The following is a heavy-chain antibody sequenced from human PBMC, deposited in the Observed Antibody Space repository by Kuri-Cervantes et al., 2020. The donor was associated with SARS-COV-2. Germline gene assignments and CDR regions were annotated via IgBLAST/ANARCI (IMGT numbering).Heavy chain of an antibody. CDR2: INDDNGNS. J-gene: IGHJ6*03. CDR1: GYTFNNYA. CDR3: ARDRYSSSSHYFYDMDV. D-gene: IGHD6-13*01. Sequence: ASVKVSCKASGYTFNNYAMHWVRQAPGDRLEWMGWINDDNGNSKYSERFQGRVTITRDTSASTVYMELSSLRFEDTAVYYCARDRYSSSSHYFYDMDVWGKGTTVTVSS. V-gene: IGHV1-3*01.